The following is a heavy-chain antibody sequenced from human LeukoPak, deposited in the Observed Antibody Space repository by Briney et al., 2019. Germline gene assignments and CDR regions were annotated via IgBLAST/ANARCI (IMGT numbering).Heavy chain of an antibody. J-gene: IGHJ4*02. D-gene: IGHD1-26*01. CDR2: LYSDALDGIT. V-gene: IGHV3-53*01. CDR1: GFTVSSST. Sequence: PGGSLRLSCAGSGFTVSSSTMSWVRHAPGKGLEWVANLYSDALDGITNYADSVKGRFTISRDNSQNTLYLQMNSLRVEDTATYYCAREIGGGHHYFEHWGQGTVVTVSS. CDR3: AREIGGGHHYFEH.